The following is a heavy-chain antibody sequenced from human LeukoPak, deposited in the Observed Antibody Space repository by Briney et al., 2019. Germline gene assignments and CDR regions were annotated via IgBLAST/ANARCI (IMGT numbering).Heavy chain of an antibody. D-gene: IGHD5-24*01. J-gene: IGHJ4*02. CDR1: GYTFNDYY. CDR3: ARIGYNHYFDY. V-gene: IGHV1-2*02. CDR2: INPNSGGT. Sequence: ASVKVFCKASGYTFNDYYLHWVRQAPGQGLEWMGWINPNSGGTNYAQTFQGRVTMTRDTSITTAYMELSRLRSDDTAVYYCARIGYNHYFDYWGQGTLVTVSS.